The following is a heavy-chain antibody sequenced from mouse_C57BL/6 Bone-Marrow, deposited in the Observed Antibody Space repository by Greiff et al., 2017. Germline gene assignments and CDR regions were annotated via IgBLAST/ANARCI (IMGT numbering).Heavy chain of an antibody. CDR3: ARGGVPYYYARDY. J-gene: IGHJ4*01. CDR1: GYTFTSYG. V-gene: IGHV1-81*01. CDR2: IYPRSGNT. Sequence: VQLQQSGAELARPGASVKLSCKASGYTFTSYGISWVKQRTGQGLEWIGEIYPRSGNTNYNEKFKGKAPLTADKSSSTAYMELRSLTSEDSAVYFCARGGVPYYYARDYWGQGTSVTVSS.